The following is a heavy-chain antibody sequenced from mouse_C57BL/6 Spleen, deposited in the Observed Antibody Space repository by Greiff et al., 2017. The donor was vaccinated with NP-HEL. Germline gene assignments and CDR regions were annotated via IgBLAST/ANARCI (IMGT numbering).Heavy chain of an antibody. V-gene: IGHV14-2*01. J-gene: IGHJ3*01. CDR1: GFNIKDYY. CDR3: VRPYGYDEVFAY. D-gene: IGHD2-2*01. CDR2: IDPEDGET. Sequence: VHVKQSGAELVKPGASVKLSCTASGFNIKDYYMHWVKQRTEQGLEWIGRIDPEDGETKYAPKFQGKATITADTSSNTAYLQLSSLTSEDTAVYYCVRPYGYDEVFAYWGQGTLVTVSA.